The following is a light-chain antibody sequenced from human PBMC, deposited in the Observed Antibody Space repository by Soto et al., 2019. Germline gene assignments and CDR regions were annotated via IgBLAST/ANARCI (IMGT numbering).Light chain of an antibody. CDR1: NIGSRS. CDR3: QVWDSGSGHRV. Sequence: YELTQPPSVSVAPGRTARITCWGNNIGSRSVHWYQQMPGQAPLLVIYYDRDRPSGIPERFSGSNSGNTATLTINRVEAGDEASYYCQVWDSGSGHRVFGGGTKLTVL. J-gene: IGLJ2*01. V-gene: IGLV3-21*04. CDR2: YDR.